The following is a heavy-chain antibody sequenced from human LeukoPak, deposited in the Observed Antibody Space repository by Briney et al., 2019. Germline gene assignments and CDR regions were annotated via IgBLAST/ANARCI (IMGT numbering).Heavy chain of an antibody. CDR2: VSPFLGTT. J-gene: IGHJ4*02. CDR3: ARTSKNTIFGVVTPGCLDY. Sequence: SVKVSCKASGGVFTTYAISWVRQAPGQGLEWMGGVSPFLGTTNYAQKFQGRVTITADEPTRTAYMELTYLRSDDTAVYYCARTSKNTIFGVVTPGCLDYWGQGTLVTVSS. D-gene: IGHD3-3*01. CDR1: GGVFTTYA. V-gene: IGHV1-69*13.